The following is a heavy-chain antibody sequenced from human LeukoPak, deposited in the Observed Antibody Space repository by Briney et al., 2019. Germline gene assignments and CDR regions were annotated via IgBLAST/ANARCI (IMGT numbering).Heavy chain of an antibody. Sequence: SETLSLTCTVSGGSISSYYWSWIRQPPGKGLEWIGYIYYSGSTNYNPSLKSRVTISVDTSKNRFSLKLSSVTAADTAVYYCARRVARLDAFDIWGQGTMVTVSS. CDR3: ARRVARLDAFDI. CDR1: GGSISSYY. V-gene: IGHV4-59*08. J-gene: IGHJ3*02. CDR2: IYYSGST.